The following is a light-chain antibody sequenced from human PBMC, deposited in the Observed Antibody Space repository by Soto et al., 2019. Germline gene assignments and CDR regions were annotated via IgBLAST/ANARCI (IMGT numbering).Light chain of an antibody. J-gene: IGKJ1*01. CDR3: QQYGSSPRT. CDR1: QSVSNNY. CDR2: GSS. Sequence: EIVLTQSPGTLSLSPGERATLSCRASQSVSNNYLAWYQQKPGQAPRLLMYGSSSRATGIPDRFSGSGSGTDFTLTISRLDPEDFAVYFCQQYGSSPRTFGQGTKVDIK. V-gene: IGKV3-20*01.